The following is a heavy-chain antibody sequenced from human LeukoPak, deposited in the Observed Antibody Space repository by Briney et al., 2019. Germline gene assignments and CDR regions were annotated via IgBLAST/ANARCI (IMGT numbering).Heavy chain of an antibody. D-gene: IGHD6-19*01. CDR1: GFTFSSYW. Sequence: PGGSLRLSCAASGFTFSSYWMTWVRQAPGKGLEWVANIKPDGSDKYYVDSVKGRFTISRDSAKNSLYLQMNTLRAEDTAVYYCARDRGSSGWYEFDYWGQGTLVTVSS. J-gene: IGHJ4*02. CDR2: IKPDGSDK. CDR3: ARDRGSSGWYEFDY. V-gene: IGHV3-7*01.